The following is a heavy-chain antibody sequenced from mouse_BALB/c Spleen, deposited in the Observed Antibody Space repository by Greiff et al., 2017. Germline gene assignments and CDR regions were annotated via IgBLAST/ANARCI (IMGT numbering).Heavy chain of an antibody. J-gene: IGHJ2*01. CDR2: ISSGSSTI. D-gene: IGHD1-1*01. Sequence: DVKLVESGGGLVQPGGSRKLSCAASGFTFSSFGMHWVRQAPEKGLEWVAYISSGSSTIYYADTVKGRFTISRDNPKNTLFLQMTSLRSEDTAMYYCARALYGSSYFDYWGQGTTLTVSS. V-gene: IGHV5-17*02. CDR1: GFTFSSFG. CDR3: ARALYGSSYFDY.